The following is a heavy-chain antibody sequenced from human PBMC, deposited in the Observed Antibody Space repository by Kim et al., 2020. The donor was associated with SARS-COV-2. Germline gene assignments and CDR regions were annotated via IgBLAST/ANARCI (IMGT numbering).Heavy chain of an antibody. D-gene: IGHD3-10*01. CDR3: ARTGSYGSGFDP. Sequence: NYHPSLKSRVTISVDTSKNQFSLKLSSVTAADTAVYYCARTGSYGSGFDPWGQGTLVTASS. J-gene: IGHJ5*02. V-gene: IGHV4-59*01.